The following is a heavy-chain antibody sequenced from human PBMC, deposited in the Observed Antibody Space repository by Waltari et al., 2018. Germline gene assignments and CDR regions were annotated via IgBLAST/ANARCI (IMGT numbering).Heavy chain of an antibody. J-gene: IGHJ5*02. V-gene: IGHV4-31*03. CDR2: IYYSGST. CDR3: ARDRKVGATEAGWFDP. CDR1: GGSISSGGYY. D-gene: IGHD1-26*01. Sequence: QVQLQESGPGLVKPSQTLSLTCTVSGGSISSGGYYWSWIRQHPGKGLEWIGYIYYSGSTYYNPSCKSRVTISVDTSKNQFSLKLSSVTAADTAVYYCARDRKVGATEAGWFDPWGQGTLVTVSS.